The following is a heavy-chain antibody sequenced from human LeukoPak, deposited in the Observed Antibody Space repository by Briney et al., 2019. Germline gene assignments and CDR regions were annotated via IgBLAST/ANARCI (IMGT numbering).Heavy chain of an antibody. D-gene: IGHD6-13*01. CDR2: INHSGST. Sequence: AGGSLRLSCAASGFTVSSNYMSWVRQAPGKGLEWIGEINHSGSTNYNPSLKSRLTISVDTSKNQFSLKLSSVTAADTAVYYCARNRGPYSSSQNWFDPWGQGTLVTVSS. V-gene: IGHV4-34*01. CDR1: GFTVSSNY. J-gene: IGHJ5*02. CDR3: ARNRGPYSSSQNWFDP.